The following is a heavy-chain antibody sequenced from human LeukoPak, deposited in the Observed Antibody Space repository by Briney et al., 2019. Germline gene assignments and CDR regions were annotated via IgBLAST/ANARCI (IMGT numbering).Heavy chain of an antibody. D-gene: IGHD2-2*01. CDR2: ISYDGSNK. CDR1: GFTFSSYA. CDR3: ARDGCSSTSCAYNWFDP. J-gene: IGHJ5*02. V-gene: IGHV3-30-3*01. Sequence: GGSLRLSCAASGFTFSSYAMHWVRQAPGKGPEWVAVISYDGSNKYYADSVKGRFTISRDNSKNTLYLQMNSLRAEDTAVYYCARDGCSSTSCAYNWFDPWGQGTLVTVSS.